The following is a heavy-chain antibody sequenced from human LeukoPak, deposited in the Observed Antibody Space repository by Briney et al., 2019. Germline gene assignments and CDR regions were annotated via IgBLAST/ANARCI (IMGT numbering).Heavy chain of an antibody. Sequence: SETLSLTCTVSGYSISGGYYWGWIRQPPGKGLEWIGSIYHSGSTYYNPSLKSRVTISVDTSKNQFSLKLSSVTAADTAVYYCARGPGIAVAGTGYWGQGTLVTVSS. V-gene: IGHV4-38-2*02. CDR3: ARGPGIAVAGTGY. CDR1: GYSISGGYY. J-gene: IGHJ4*02. D-gene: IGHD6-19*01. CDR2: IYHSGST.